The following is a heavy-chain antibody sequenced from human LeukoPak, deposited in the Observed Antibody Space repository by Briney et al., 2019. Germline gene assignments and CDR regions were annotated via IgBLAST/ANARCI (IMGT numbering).Heavy chain of an antibody. CDR3: TKGRVATVGGPKYAMDV. Sequence: GGSLRLSCAASGFIFDDYAMHWVRQAPGKGLEWVSLITGDGAGTYYEDSVRGRFTISRDNSKNSLYLIMNSLRTEDTALYYCTKGRVATVGGPKYAMDVWGQGTTVTVTS. J-gene: IGHJ6*02. CDR2: ITGDGAGT. CDR1: GFIFDDYA. V-gene: IGHV3-43*02. D-gene: IGHD5-12*01.